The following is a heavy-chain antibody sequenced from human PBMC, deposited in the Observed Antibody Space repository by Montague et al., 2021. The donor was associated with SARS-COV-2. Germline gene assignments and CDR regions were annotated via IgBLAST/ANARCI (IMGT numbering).Heavy chain of an antibody. V-gene: IGHV2-5*02. CDR3: AHSGGTYCNGGSCYPEH. Sequence: PALVKPTQTLTLTCTFAGFSLSTSGVGVGWIRQPPGKAPEWLALIYWDDDKRYRPSLKSRLTITKDTSANQVVLTMTNMDPADTGTYYCAHSGGTYCNGGSCYPEHWGQGTPVTVSS. CDR1: GFSLSTSGVG. D-gene: IGHD2-15*01. J-gene: IGHJ1*01. CDR2: IYWDDDK.